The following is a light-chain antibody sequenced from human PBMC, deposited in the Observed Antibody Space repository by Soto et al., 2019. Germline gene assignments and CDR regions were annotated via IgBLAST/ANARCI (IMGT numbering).Light chain of an antibody. CDR1: QSIGNN. CDR3: QQYNDWTPYT. J-gene: IGKJ2*01. CDR2: GAS. V-gene: IGKV3-15*01. Sequence: EVVMTQSPATLSASPGDRVILSCRASQSIGNNLAWYQQRPGQAPRVLMYGASSRATDTPARFSGSGSATDFTLTISSLQSEDFAVYYCQQYNDWTPYTFGQGTKLEIK.